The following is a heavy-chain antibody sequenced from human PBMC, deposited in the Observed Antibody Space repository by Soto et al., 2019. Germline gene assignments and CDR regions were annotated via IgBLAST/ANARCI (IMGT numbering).Heavy chain of an antibody. CDR2: ISYDGSNK. V-gene: IGHV3-30*18. J-gene: IGHJ4*02. D-gene: IGHD6-19*01. Sequence: QAGGSLRLSCAASGFTFSSYGMHWVRQAPGKGLEWVAVISYDGSNKYYADSVKGRFTISRDNSKNTLYLQMNSLRAEDTAVYYCAKDGNSSGWMFDYWGQGTLVTVSS. CDR3: AKDGNSSGWMFDY. CDR1: GFTFSSYG.